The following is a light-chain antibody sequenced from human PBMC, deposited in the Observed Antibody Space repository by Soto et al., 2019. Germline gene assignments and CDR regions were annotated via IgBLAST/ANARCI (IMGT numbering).Light chain of an antibody. CDR1: SSDVGGYKY. V-gene: IGLV2-14*01. J-gene: IGLJ1*01. Sequence: QSVLTQPASVSGSPGQSITITCTGTSSDVGGYKYVSWYQQHPGKAPKLLIYVVSNRPSGVSNRFSGSKAGNTASLTISGLRAEDEADYSCSSYTPTSTYLFGTGTKLTVL. CDR3: SSYTPTSTYL. CDR2: VVS.